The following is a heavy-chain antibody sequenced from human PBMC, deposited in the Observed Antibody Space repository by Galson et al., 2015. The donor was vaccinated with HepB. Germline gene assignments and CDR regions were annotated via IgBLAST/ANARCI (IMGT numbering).Heavy chain of an antibody. Sequence: ETLSLTCTVSGGSISSSSYYWGWIRQPPGKGLEWIGNIYYSGSTYYNPSLKSRVTISVDTSKKHFSLKLSSVTAADTAVYYCARQRQRGFDTPRDYFDYWGQGILVTVSS. J-gene: IGHJ4*02. CDR3: ARQRQRGFDTPRDYFDY. CDR1: GGSISSSSYY. D-gene: IGHD3-9*01. CDR2: IYYSGST. V-gene: IGHV4-39*01.